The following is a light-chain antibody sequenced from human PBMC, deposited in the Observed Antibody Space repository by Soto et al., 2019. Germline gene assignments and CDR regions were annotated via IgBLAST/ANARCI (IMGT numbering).Light chain of an antibody. J-gene: IGLJ2*01. CDR2: GNF. CDR3: QSFDSSLSGYVV. CDR1: SSNIGAGYD. Sequence: QAVVTQPPSVSGAPGQRVTISCTGSSSNIGAGYDVHWYQQVPGTAPKLLIYGNFNRPSGVPDRFSGSKSGTSASLAITGLQAEDEADYYCQSFDSSLSGYVVFGGGTQLTVL. V-gene: IGLV1-40*01.